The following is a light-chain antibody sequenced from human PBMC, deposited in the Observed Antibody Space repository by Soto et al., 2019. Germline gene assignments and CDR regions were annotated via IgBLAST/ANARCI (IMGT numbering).Light chain of an antibody. J-gene: IGKJ2*01. CDR1: QRVISDF. CDR3: QQTFHSPRP. Sequence: EIVLTQSPGTPSLSTGDTASLSCSASQRVISDFLAWYQHTRGQPPSLLIYDVSKRAIGIPPRVSGSGSGTAFTRHIRRLEPDDSAVYYCQQTFHSPRPFCQGTRLEIK. CDR2: DVS. V-gene: IGKV3-20*01.